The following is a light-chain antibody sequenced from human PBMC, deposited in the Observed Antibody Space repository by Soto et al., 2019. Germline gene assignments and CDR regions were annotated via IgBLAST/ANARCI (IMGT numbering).Light chain of an antibody. V-gene: IGKV3-20*01. J-gene: IGKJ1*01. CDR1: QTINNNY. CDR3: QLYGISPH. Sequence: EFVLTQSPGTLSLSPGERVTLSCKASQTINNNYVAWYQHKPGQAPRLLIYASSNRATGIPDRFSGSASGTDFTLTINRLEPEDFAVYYCQLYGISPHFGQGTKVDIK. CDR2: ASS.